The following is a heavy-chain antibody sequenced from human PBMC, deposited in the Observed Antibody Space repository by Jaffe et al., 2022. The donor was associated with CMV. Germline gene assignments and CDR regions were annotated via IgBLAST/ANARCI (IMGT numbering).Heavy chain of an antibody. CDR3: AGTGIAAARTQLDY. J-gene: IGHJ4*02. Sequence: QVQLQESGPGLVKPSETLSLTCTVSGGSISSYYWSWIRQPPGKGLEWIGYIYYSGSTNYNPSLKSRVTISVDTSKNQFSLKLSSVTAADTAVYYCAGTGIAAARTQLDYWGQGTLVTVSS. CDR1: GGSISSYY. CDR2: IYYSGST. D-gene: IGHD6-13*01. V-gene: IGHV4-59*01.